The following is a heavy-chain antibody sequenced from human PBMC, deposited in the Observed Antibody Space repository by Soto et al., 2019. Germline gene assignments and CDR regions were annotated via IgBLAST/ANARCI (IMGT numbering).Heavy chain of an antibody. CDR1: GLSISSHY. D-gene: IGHD1-26*01. CDR2: IYYRGST. V-gene: IGHV4-59*11. J-gene: IGHJ6*02. CDR3: ARDGREASGMDV. Sequence: CLTCSVSGLSISSHYWSCVRPAPGNGLELIGHIYYRGSTSYNPSLRSRSTISVDTSNNQFSLKLSSVTAADTAVYYCARDGREASGMDVWGQGTKVTVSS.